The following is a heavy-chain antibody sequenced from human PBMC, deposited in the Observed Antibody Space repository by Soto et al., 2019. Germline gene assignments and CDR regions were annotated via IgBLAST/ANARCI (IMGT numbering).Heavy chain of an antibody. D-gene: IGHD2-2*01. CDR2: IYYSGST. V-gene: IGHV4-31*03. CDR3: ARDLIVVVPAAHTEGYYYYYGMDV. J-gene: IGHJ6*02. Sequence: QVQLQESGPGLVKPSQTLSLTCTVSGGSISSGGYYWSWIRQHPGKGLEWIGYIYYSGSTYYNPSLKSRVTISVDTSKNQFSLKLSSVTAADTAVYYCARDLIVVVPAAHTEGYYYYYGMDVWGQGTTVTVSS. CDR1: GGSISSGGYY.